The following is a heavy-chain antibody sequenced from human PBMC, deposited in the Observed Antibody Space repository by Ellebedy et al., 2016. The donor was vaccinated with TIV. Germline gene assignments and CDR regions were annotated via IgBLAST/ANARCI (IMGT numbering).Heavy chain of an antibody. CDR3: AGDLDV. CDR2: INNDGSST. Sequence: GESLKISCAASRVTFRSYWMHWVRQAPGEGLVWVARINNDGSSTNYADSVKGRFTISRDNAESILYLQMNSMRVEDTAMYDCAGDLDVWGQGILVTVSS. D-gene: IGHD3-3*01. J-gene: IGHJ4*02. CDR1: RVTFRSYW. V-gene: IGHV3-74*01.